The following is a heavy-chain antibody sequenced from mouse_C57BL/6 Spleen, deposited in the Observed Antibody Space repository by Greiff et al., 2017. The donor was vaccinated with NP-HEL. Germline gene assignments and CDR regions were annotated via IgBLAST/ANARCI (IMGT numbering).Heavy chain of an antibody. CDR1: GYTFTSYW. V-gene: IGHV1-53*01. Sequence: VQLQQPGTELVKPGASVKLSCKASGYTFTSYWMHWVKQRPGQGLEWIGNINPSNGGTNYNEKFKSKATLTVDKSSSTAYMQLSSLTSEDSAVYYCARTITTVGGSLYYFDYWGQGTTLTVSS. J-gene: IGHJ2*01. CDR2: INPSNGGT. CDR3: ARTITTVGGSLYYFDY. D-gene: IGHD1-1*01.